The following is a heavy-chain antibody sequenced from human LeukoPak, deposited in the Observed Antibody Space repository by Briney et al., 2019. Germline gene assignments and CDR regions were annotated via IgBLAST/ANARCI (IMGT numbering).Heavy chain of an antibody. CDR2: IKSKTDGGTT. V-gene: IGHV3-15*01. CDR1: GFTFSNAW. CDR3: ARAEGYFYGSGSYFREHGMDV. Sequence: GGSLRLSCAASGFTFSNAWMSWVRQAPGKGLEWVGRIKSKTDGGTTDYAAPVKGRFTISRDDSKNTLYLQMNSLRAEDTAVYYCARAEGYFYGSGSYFREHGMDVWGQGTTITVSS. J-gene: IGHJ6*02. D-gene: IGHD3-10*01.